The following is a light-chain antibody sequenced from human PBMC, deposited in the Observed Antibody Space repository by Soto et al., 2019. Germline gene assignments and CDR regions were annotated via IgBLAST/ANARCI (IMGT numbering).Light chain of an antibody. Sequence: SYELTQPPSVSVSPGQTASITCSGDKLENKYVYWYQQRSGQSPVAVLSQHNTRASGIPERFSVSNSGNTATLTISGTQAMDEADYYCRAWDTNTAVFGGGTKLTVL. V-gene: IGLV3-1*01. CDR2: QHN. CDR3: RAWDTNTAV. J-gene: IGLJ2*01. CDR1: KLENKY.